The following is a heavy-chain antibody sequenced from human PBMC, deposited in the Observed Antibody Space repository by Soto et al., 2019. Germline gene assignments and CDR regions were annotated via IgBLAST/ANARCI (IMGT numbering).Heavy chain of an antibody. CDR3: ATDCSGGSCYGASGMDV. V-gene: IGHV1-69*06. J-gene: IGHJ6*02. Sequence: QVQLEQSGAEVKKPGSSVKVSCKASGDTFGTYAISWMRRAPGQSLEWMGQINAGFGATDLAQMFQDRVTITADKSTTSVYMELSSLRSDDTAVYYCATDCSGGSCYGASGMDVWGQGTTVTVSS. CDR2: INAGFGAT. D-gene: IGHD2-15*01. CDR1: GDTFGTYA.